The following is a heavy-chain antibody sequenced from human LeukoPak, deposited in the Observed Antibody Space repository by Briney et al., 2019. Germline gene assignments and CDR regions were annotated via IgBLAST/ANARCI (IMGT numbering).Heavy chain of an antibody. Sequence: GASVKVSCKASGYTFTSYAMHWGRQAPGQRLGLMGLINAGNGSRKYYQTFQGRVTIARDTSASTAYMELSSLRSEDTAVYYSAGDSVRGLNWFDPWGQGTLVTVSS. CDR3: AGDSVRGLNWFDP. D-gene: IGHD3-10*02. J-gene: IGHJ5*02. CDR2: INAGNGSR. V-gene: IGHV1-3*01. CDR1: GYTFTSYA.